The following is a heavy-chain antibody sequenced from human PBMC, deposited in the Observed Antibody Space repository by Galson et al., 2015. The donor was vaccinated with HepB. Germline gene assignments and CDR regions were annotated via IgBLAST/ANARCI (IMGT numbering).Heavy chain of an antibody. V-gene: IGHV4-4*09. Sequence: ATLSPTCTVSGGSMSSYKWGWIRHPPGKGLEWIGFMHTSGKDNYDDSLKSRVSISVDTSTKQFSLKMNSVTAADTAVYYCVAGLLQCPCSWFDPWGQGTLVNVSS. J-gene: IGHJ5*02. CDR3: VAGLLQCPCSWFDP. CDR1: GGSMSSYK. CDR2: MHTSGKD. D-gene: IGHD2-15*01.